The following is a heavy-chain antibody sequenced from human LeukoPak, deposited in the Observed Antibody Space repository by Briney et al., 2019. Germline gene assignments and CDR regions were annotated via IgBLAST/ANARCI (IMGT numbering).Heavy chain of an antibody. V-gene: IGHV3-30*02. CDR1: GFTFSSYG. D-gene: IGHD3-3*01. J-gene: IGHJ4*02. CDR2: IRYDGSNK. CDR3: AKDKIGRILEWLSYFDY. Sequence: GGPLRLSCAASGFTFSSYGMHWLRQAPGKGLEWVAFIRYDGSNKYYADSVQGRFTISRDNSKNTLYLQMNSLRAEDTAVYYCAKDKIGRILEWLSYFDYWGQGTLVTVSS.